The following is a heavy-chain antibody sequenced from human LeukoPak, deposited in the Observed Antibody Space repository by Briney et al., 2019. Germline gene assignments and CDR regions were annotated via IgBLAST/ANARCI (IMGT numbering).Heavy chain of an antibody. J-gene: IGHJ6*03. V-gene: IGHV4-30-4*08. CDR3: AREGYQLLVDYYMDV. CDR1: GGSIRSGDYY. CDR2: IYYSGST. Sequence: PSETLSLTCSVSGGSIRSGDYYWSWIRQPPGKGLEGIGYIYYSGSTYYHPSLKSRVTISVDTSKNQFSLKRSSVTAADTAVYYCAREGYQLLVDYYMDVWGKGTTVTVSS. D-gene: IGHD2-2*01.